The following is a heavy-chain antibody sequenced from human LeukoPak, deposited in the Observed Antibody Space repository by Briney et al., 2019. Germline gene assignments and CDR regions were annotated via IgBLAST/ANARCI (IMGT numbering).Heavy chain of an antibody. D-gene: IGHD5-18*01. CDR3: ARKEGRGYSYYGDGDC. CDR2: IIPILGIA. CDR1: GGTFSSYA. V-gene: IGHV1-69*04. J-gene: IGHJ4*02. Sequence: SVKVSCKASGGTFSSYAISWVRQAPGQGLEWMGRIIPILGIANYAQKFQGRVTITADKSTSTAYMELSSLRSEDTAVYYCARKEGRGYSYYGDGDCWGQGTLVTVSS.